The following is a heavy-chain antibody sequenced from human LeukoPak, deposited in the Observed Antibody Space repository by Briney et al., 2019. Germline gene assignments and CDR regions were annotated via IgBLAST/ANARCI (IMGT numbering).Heavy chain of an antibody. CDR2: ISSSGSYI. CDR1: RFTFSSYS. Sequence: PGGSLRLSCAASRFTFSSYSMNWVRQAPGKGLEWVSSISSSGSYIYYADSAKGRFTISRDNSKNTLYLQTNSLRAEDTAVYYCARGQFRLHSYDGSTFDYWGQGTLVSVSS. J-gene: IGHJ4*02. D-gene: IGHD3-22*01. V-gene: IGHV3-21*01. CDR3: ARGQFRLHSYDGSTFDY.